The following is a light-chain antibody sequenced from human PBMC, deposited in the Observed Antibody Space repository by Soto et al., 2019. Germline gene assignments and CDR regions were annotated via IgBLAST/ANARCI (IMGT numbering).Light chain of an antibody. J-gene: IGLJ3*02. V-gene: IGLV1-44*01. CDR1: SSNIGSYT. CDR2: SNN. Sequence: QSVLTQPPSASGTPGERVTISCSGSSSNIGSYTVNWYQQLPGTAPQLLIYSNNQRPSGVPDRFSGSKSGTSASLAISGLKSEDEADYYCAAWDDSLNGVVFGGGTKLTVL. CDR3: AAWDDSLNGVV.